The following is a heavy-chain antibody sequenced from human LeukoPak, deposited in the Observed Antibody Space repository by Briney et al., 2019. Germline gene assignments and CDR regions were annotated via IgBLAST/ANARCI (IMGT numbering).Heavy chain of an antibody. CDR2: ISSSGSTI. D-gene: IGHD6-19*01. Sequence: GGSLRLSCAASGFTFSSYEMNWVRQAPGKGLEWVSYISSSGSTIYYADSVKGRFTISRDNAKNSLYLQMNSLRAEDTAVYYCASGYSSGWYPGSFDYWGQGTLVTASS. CDR1: GFTFSSYE. J-gene: IGHJ4*02. V-gene: IGHV3-48*03. CDR3: ASGYSSGWYPGSFDY.